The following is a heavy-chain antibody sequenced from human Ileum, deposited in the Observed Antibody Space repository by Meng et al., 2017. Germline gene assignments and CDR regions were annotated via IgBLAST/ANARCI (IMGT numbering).Heavy chain of an antibody. J-gene: IGHJ4*02. CDR2: ISGSAGTI. CDR1: GFTFSSYA. D-gene: IGHD3-10*01. Sequence: GESLKISCAASGFTFSSYAMTWVRQAPGKGLEGVSIISGSAGTIYYADSVKGRFTISRDNSKNTLYLQMNSLRAEDTAVYFCAKGGSVVRGVTPHFDYWGQGTLVTVSS. V-gene: IGHV3-23*01. CDR3: AKGGSVVRGVTPHFDY.